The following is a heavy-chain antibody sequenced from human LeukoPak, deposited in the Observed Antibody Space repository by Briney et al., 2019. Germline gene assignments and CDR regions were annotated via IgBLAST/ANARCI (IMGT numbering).Heavy chain of an antibody. Sequence: WVRQPPGKGLEWIGSIYYSGSTYYNPSLKSRVTISVDTSKNQFSLKLSSVTAADTAVYYCARRFSSSFDAFDIWGQGTMVTVSS. V-gene: IGHV4-39*01. CDR3: ARRFSSSFDAFDI. CDR2: IYYSGST. J-gene: IGHJ3*02. D-gene: IGHD6-13*01.